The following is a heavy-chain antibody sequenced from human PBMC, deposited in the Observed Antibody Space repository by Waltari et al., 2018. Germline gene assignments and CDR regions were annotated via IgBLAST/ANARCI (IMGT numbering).Heavy chain of an antibody. J-gene: IGHJ4*02. V-gene: IGHV3-23*01. CDR1: GFTFSSYA. CDR2: IGGSGGST. CDR3: AKESRGYSGYEYDY. Sequence: EVQLLESGGGLVQPGGSLRLSCAASGFTFSSYATGWVRQAPGKGLEWVSTIGGSGGSTYYADSVKGRFSISRDNSKNTLYLQMNSLRAEDTAVYYCAKESRGYSGYEYDYWGQGTLVTVSS. D-gene: IGHD5-12*01.